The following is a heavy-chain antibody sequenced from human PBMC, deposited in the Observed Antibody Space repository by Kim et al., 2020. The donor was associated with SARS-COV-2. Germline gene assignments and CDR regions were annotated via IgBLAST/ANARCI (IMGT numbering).Heavy chain of an antibody. CDR1: GGSISSSSYY. D-gene: IGHD1-26*01. CDR2: IYYSGST. J-gene: IGHJ4*02. CDR3: AGSREGGRFDY. V-gene: IGHV4-39*07. Sequence: SETLSLTCTVSGGSISSSSYYWGWIRQPPGKGLEWIGSIYYSGSTYYNPSLKSRVTISVDTSKNQFSLKLSSVTAADTAVYYCAGSREGGRFDYWGQGTLVTVSS.